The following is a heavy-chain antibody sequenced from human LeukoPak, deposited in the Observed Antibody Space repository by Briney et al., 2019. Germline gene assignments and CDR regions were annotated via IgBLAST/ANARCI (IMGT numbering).Heavy chain of an antibody. CDR3: ARDFSGEFDY. CDR1: GFKFGNYP. J-gene: IGHJ4*02. D-gene: IGHD7-27*01. V-gene: IGHV3-7*01. CDR2: INEDGSET. Sequence: PGGSLRLSCAASGFKFGNYPMNWIRRAPGQGLEWVANINEDGSETYYVDSVMGRFTISRDNVRNSLYLQMDNLRVEDTATYYCARDFSGEFDYWGQGTLVTVST.